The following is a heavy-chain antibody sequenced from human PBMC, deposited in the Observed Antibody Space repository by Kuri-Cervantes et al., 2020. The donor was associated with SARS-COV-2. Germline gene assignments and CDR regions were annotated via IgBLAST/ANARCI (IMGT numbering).Heavy chain of an antibody. J-gene: IGHJ2*01. CDR2: IYNSGST. Sequence: SETLSLTCTVSGGSISSSSYYWSWIRQPPGKGLEWIGYIYNSGSTNYNPSLKSRVTISVDTSKNQFSLKLSSVTAADTAVYHCARVSGSGSNWAWYFDLWGRGTLVTVFS. V-gene: IGHV4-61*01. D-gene: IGHD1-26*01. CDR3: ARVSGSGSNWAWYFDL. CDR1: GGSISSSSYY.